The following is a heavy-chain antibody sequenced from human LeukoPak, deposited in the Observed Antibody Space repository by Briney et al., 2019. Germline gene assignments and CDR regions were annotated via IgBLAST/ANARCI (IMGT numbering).Heavy chain of an antibody. D-gene: IGHD4-17*01. CDR2: IKQDGSET. V-gene: IGHV3-7*01. Sequence: GGSLRLSCAASGFTFTRYWMSWVRQAPGRGLEGVANIKQDGSETHYVDSVKGRFTISRDNARNLVYLQMNSLRDDDTAVYYCARDGDYIMPPFDYWGQGILVTVSS. CDR3: ARDGDYIMPPFDY. CDR1: GFTFTRYW. J-gene: IGHJ4*02.